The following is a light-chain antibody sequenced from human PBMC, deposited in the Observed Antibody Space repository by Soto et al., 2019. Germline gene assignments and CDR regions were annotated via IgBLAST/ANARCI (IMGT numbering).Light chain of an antibody. CDR1: SSNIGSNS. CDR3: AAWDDSLNGGV. V-gene: IGLV1-44*01. J-gene: IGLJ1*01. Sequence: QSVLTQPPSASGTPGQRVTISCSGSSSNIGSNSVNWYQQLPGTAPKLLIYNNNQRPSGVPDRFSGSKSGTSASLAISGLQSEDEADYCCAAWDDSLNGGVFGTGPKLTVL. CDR2: NNN.